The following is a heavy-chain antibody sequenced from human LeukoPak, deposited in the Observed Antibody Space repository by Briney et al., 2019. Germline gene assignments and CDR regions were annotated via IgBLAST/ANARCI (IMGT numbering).Heavy chain of an antibody. CDR1: GFTFSSYA. CDR2: ISGSGGST. Sequence: GGSLRLSCAASGFTFSSYAMSWVRQAPGKGLEWVSAISGSGGSTYYADSVKGRFTISRDNSKNTLYLQMNSLRAEDTAVYYCARDADPYYFYYMDVWGKGTTVTVSS. J-gene: IGHJ6*03. V-gene: IGHV3-23*01. CDR3: ARDADPYYFYYMDV.